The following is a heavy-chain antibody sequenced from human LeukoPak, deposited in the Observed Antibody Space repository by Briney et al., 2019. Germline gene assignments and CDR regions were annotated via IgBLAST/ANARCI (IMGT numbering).Heavy chain of an antibody. CDR2: ISAYNGNT. Sequence: ASVKVSCKASGYTLTSYGISWVRQAPGQGLEWMGWISAYNGNTNYAQKFQGRVTMTTDTSTSTAYMELRSLRSDDTAAYYCARGGNYYGSGRYQYYFDYWGQGTLVTVSS. D-gene: IGHD3-10*01. CDR3: ARGGNYYGSGRYQYYFDY. CDR1: GYTLTSYG. J-gene: IGHJ4*02. V-gene: IGHV1-18*01.